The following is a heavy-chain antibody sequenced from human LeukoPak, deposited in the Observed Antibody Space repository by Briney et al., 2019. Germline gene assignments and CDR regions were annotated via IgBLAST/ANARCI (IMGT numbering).Heavy chain of an antibody. J-gene: IGHJ4*02. CDR2: INPNSGGT. CDR3: ARDRSGDWYSPSYPDY. CDR1: GYTFTGYY. V-gene: IGHV1-2*02. D-gene: IGHD3-9*01. Sequence: ASVKVSCKASGYTFTGYYMHWVRQAPGQGLEWMGWINPNSGGTNYAQKIQGRVTMTRDTSISTAYMELSRLRSDDTAVYYCARDRSGDWYSPSYPDYWGQGTLVTVSS.